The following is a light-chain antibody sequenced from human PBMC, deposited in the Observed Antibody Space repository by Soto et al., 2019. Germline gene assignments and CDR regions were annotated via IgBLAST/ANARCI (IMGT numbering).Light chain of an antibody. CDR2: FDS. CDR3: MQSLQALELT. V-gene: IGKV2-28*01. CDR1: QSLLHSNGYNY. Sequence: DIVMIQSPLALPVTPGEPASISCRSSQSLLHSNGYNYLDWYLQQPGQSPQLLIFFDSNRASGITDRFSGSGSGTDFTLKISRVEAGDVGIYYCMQSLQALELTFGGGTRVEIK. J-gene: IGKJ4*01.